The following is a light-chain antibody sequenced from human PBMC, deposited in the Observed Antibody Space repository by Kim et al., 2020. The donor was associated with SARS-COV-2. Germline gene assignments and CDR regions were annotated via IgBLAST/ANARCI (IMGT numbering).Light chain of an antibody. Sequence: SSELPQDPAVSVAFGQTVRITCQGDSLRSYYATWYQQKPGQAPIVVIYGKNNRPSGIPDRFSGSSSGNTASLTITGTQAGDEADYYCNSRDSNDNVVFGG. CDR3: NSRDSNDNVV. CDR1: SLRSYY. CDR2: GKN. J-gene: IGLJ3*02. V-gene: IGLV3-19*01.